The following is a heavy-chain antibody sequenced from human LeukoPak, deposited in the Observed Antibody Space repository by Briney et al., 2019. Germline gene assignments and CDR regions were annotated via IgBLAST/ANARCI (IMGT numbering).Heavy chain of an antibody. Sequence: ASVKVSCKASGGVFTTYTMSWVRQAPGQGLEWMGSIIPFLGTTNYAQKFQGRVTITADESTSTAYMELSSLRSEDTAVYYCARGLDTLGYCSSTSCSYYFDYWGQGTLVTVSS. CDR3: ARGLDTLGYCSSTSCSYYFDY. J-gene: IGHJ4*02. CDR1: GGVFTTYT. V-gene: IGHV1-69*08. CDR2: IIPFLGTT. D-gene: IGHD2-2*01.